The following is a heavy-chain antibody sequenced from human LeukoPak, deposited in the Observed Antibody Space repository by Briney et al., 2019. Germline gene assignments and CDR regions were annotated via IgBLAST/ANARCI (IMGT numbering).Heavy chain of an antibody. J-gene: IGHJ2*01. V-gene: IGHV1-2*02. CDR1: GYTFTAHF. D-gene: IGHD1-26*01. Sequence: ASLKVSCKASGYTFTAHFLHWARQAPGQGPEWMGWIIHNNGGTNYAQKFQGRVTMTRDTSVNTVYMELSMLTSDDTAVYYCTRGRQSEGVGYFDLWGRGTLVIVSP. CDR3: TRGRQSEGVGYFDL. CDR2: IIHNNGGT.